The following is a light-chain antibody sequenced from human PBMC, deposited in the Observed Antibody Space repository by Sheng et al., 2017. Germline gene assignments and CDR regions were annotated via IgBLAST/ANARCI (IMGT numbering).Light chain of an antibody. Sequence: SELTQPLSVSVSPGQTARITCSGDMLPNHYVYWYKQKPGQAPVLVIYKDTERPSGISERLSGSSSGTTVTLTISGVQAEDEADYYCQLPHNTGKVFFGGGTKLTVL. CDR3: QLPHNTGKVF. V-gene: IGLV3-25*03. J-gene: IGLJ2*01. CDR2: KDT. CDR1: MLPNHY.